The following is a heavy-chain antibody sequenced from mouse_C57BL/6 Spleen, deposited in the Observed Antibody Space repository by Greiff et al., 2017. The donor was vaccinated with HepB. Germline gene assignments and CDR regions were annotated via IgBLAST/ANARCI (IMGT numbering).Heavy chain of an antibody. Sequence: EVHLVESGPGLVKPSQSLSLTCSVTGYSITSGYYWNWIRQFPGNKLEWMGYISYDGSNNYNPSLKNRISITRDTSKNQFFLKLNSVTTEDTATYYCARESNHWYFDVWGTGTTVTVSS. D-gene: IGHD2-5*01. J-gene: IGHJ1*03. CDR3: ARESNHWYFDV. V-gene: IGHV3-6*01. CDR1: GYSITSGYY. CDR2: ISYDGSN.